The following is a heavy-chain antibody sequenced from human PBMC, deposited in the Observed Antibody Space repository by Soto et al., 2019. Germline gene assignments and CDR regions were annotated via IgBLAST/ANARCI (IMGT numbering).Heavy chain of an antibody. J-gene: IGHJ4*02. D-gene: IGHD3-22*01. CDR1: GFTFSRYG. V-gene: IGHV3-33*01. CDR3: ARDDDYEANAFDY. CDR2: IWNDGIRK. Sequence: HPGGSLRLSCAASGFTFSRYGMHWVRQAPGKGLEWVALIWNDGIRKVYVDSVKGRFTISRDSSKNTLDLQMNSLRAEDTAVYYCARDDDYEANAFDYWGPGTLVTVSS.